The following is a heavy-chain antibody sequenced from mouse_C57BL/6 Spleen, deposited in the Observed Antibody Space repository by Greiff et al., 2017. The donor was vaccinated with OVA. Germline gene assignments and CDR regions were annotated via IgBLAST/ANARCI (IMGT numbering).Heavy chain of an antibody. CDR3: ARPLYGSSYDYAMDY. V-gene: IGHV5-17*01. CDR2: ISSGSSTL. Sequence: EVQRVESGGGLVKPGGSLKLSCAASGFTFSDYGMHWVRQAPEKGLEWVAYISSGSSTLYYADTVKGRFPISRDNAKNTLFLQMTSLRSEDTARYDCARPLYGSSYDYAMDYWGQGTSVTVSS. D-gene: IGHD1-1*01. CDR1: GFTFSDYG. J-gene: IGHJ4*01.